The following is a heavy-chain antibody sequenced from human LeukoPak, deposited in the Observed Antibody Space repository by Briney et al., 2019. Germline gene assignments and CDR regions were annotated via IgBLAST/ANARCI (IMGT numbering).Heavy chain of an antibody. CDR2: LIPIFGTA. D-gene: IGHD2-8*01. Sequence: GASVKVSCKASGGTFSSYASSWVRQAPGQGLEWMGGLIPIFGTANYAQKFQGRVTITADESTSTAYMELSSLRSEDTAVYYCARDSHCTNGVCYSWFDPWGQGTLVTVSS. CDR3: ARDSHCTNGVCYSWFDP. CDR1: GGTFSSYA. V-gene: IGHV1-69*13. J-gene: IGHJ5*02.